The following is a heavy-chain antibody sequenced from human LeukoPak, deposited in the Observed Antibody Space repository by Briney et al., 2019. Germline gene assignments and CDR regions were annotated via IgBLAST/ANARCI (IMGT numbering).Heavy chain of an antibody. J-gene: IGHJ4*02. CDR2: ITYSGST. CDR1: GGSIRSDDYY. CDR3: ARGGVGGYDYFDS. V-gene: IGHV4-30-4*01. Sequence: PSETLSLTCTVSGGSIRSDDYYWSWIRQPPGKGLEWIGHITYSGSTDYSPSLKSRVSISVDTSKNQFSLSLNSVTVADTAVHYCARGGVGGYDYFDSWGQGTLVTVSS. D-gene: IGHD5-12*01.